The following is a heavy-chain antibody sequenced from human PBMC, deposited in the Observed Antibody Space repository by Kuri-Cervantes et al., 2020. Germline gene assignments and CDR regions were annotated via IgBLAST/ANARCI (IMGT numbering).Heavy chain of an antibody. D-gene: IGHD6-19*01. V-gene: IGHV4-4*07. CDR1: GGPITSYY. CDR2: IYTSGST. CDR3: ARVVGSGWPSYYYYYMDV. J-gene: IGHJ6*03. Sequence: GSLRLSCIVSGGPITSYYWTWIRQPAGKGLEWIGRIYTSGSTNYNPSLKNRVTISLDTSKNQFSLKLSSVTAADTAVYYCARVVGSGWPSYYYYYMDVWGKGTTVTVSS.